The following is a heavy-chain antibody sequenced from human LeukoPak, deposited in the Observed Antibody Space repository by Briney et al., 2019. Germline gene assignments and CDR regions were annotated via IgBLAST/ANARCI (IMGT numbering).Heavy chain of an antibody. V-gene: IGHV3-7*04. J-gene: IGHJ4*02. CDR3: VRGDWYFES. Sequence: PGGSLRLSCATSGFNFSDSRMTWVRQAPGKGLQWVANINRDGTEKHFLDSVEGRFTISRDNAKKSLYLQMSSLRPQGTAVYFCVRGDWYFESWGQGTLVTVSS. D-gene: IGHD2-21*01. CDR1: GFNFSDSR. CDR2: INRDGTEK.